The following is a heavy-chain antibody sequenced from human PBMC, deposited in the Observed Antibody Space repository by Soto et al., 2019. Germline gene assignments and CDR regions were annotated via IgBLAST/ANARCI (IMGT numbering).Heavy chain of an antibody. V-gene: IGHV1-24*01. J-gene: IGHJ4*02. CDR3: ATFGAKYRSSTSCYNEIDY. Sequence: ASVKVSCKVSGYTLTELSMHWVRQAPGKGLEWMGGFDPEDGETIYAQKFQGRVTMTEDTSTDTAYMELSSLRSVDTGVYYCATFGAKYRSSTSCYNEIDYWREGTLVTSPQ. D-gene: IGHD2-2*02. CDR1: GYTLTELS. CDR2: FDPEDGET.